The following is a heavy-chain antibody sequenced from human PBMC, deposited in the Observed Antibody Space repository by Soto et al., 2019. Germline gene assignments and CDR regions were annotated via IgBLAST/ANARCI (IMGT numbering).Heavy chain of an antibody. V-gene: IGHV5-10-1*01. J-gene: IGHJ4*02. CDR2: IDPSDSYT. D-gene: IGHD2-8*01. CDR3: ARHSLYCTNGVCYTSNFDY. Sequence: PGESLKISCKGSGYSFTSYWISWVRQMPGKGLEWMGRIDPSDSYTNYSPSFQGHVTISADKSISTAYLQWSSLKASDTAMYYCARHSLYCTNGVCYTSNFDYWGQGTLVTVSS. CDR1: GYSFTSYW.